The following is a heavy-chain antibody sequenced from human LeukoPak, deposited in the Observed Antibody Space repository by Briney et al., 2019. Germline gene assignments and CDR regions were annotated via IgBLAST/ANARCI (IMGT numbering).Heavy chain of an antibody. CDR1: GYTFTSYG. D-gene: IGHD4-23*01. CDR2: IIPIFGTA. CDR3: ATVDYGGNSWGSFFDY. V-gene: IGHV1-69*05. Sequence: SVKVSCKASGYTFTSYGISWVRQAPGQGLEWMGGIIPIFGTANYAQKFQGRVTITTDESTSTAYMELSSLRSEDTAVYYCATVDYGGNSWGSFFDYWGQGTLVTVSS. J-gene: IGHJ4*02.